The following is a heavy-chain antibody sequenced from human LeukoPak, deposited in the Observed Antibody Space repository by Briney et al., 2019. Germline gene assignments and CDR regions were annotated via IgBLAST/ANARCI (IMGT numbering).Heavy chain of an antibody. CDR1: GFTFSSYG. J-gene: IGHJ4*02. CDR3: ARGNTSYLFDY. CDR2: IRSSSSYI. D-gene: IGHD2-2*01. Sequence: GGSLRLSCAASGFTFSSYGMNWVRQAPGKGLEWVSSIRSSSSYIYYADSVKGRFTISRDNAKNSLYLQMNSLRAEDTAVYYCARGNTSYLFDYWGQGTLVTVSS. V-gene: IGHV3-21*01.